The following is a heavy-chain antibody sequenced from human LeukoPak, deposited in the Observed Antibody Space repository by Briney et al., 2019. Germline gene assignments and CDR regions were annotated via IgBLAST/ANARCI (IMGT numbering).Heavy chain of an antibody. CDR1: GFTFSSYS. V-gene: IGHV3-30*12. D-gene: IGHD1-1*01. CDR2: MNYNGSNK. Sequence: GGSLRLSCAASGFTFSSYSMSWVRQAPGKGLEWVAFMNYNGSNKYHADSVKGRFTISRDNSKNSLYLQMNSLRVEDTSVSYCARDRGGNWMDAFDIWGQGTMVTVSS. CDR3: ARDRGGNWMDAFDI. J-gene: IGHJ3*02.